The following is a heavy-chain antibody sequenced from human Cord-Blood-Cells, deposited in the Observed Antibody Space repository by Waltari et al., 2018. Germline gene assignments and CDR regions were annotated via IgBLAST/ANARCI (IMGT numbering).Heavy chain of an antibody. J-gene: IGHJ3*02. CDR1: GGSISSYY. CDR3: ARSRDYDFWSGYYDAFDI. V-gene: IGHV4-59*01. D-gene: IGHD3-3*01. CDR2: IYYSGST. Sequence: QVQLQESGPGLVKPSETLSLTCTVSGGSISSYYWSWIRQPPGKGLEWIGYIYYSGSTNYNPPLKSGVTISVDTSKNQFSLKLSSVSAADTAVYYCARSRDYDFWSGYYDAFDIWGQGTMVTVSS.